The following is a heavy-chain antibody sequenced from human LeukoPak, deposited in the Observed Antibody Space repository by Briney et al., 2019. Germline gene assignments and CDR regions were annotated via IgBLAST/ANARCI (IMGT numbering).Heavy chain of an antibody. J-gene: IGHJ6*03. CDR1: GLTFSTYA. D-gene: IGHD4/OR15-4a*01. CDR3: ATDPPYGGYYFQYYMDV. V-gene: IGHV3-23*01. Sequence: GGSLRLSCAASGLTFSTYAMSWVRQAPWKGLAWVTSLSGSGATNYYAESVKGRFTISRENSKNTLYMQMNSLRAEDTAVYYCATDPPYGGYYFQYYMDVWGKGTTVTVSS. CDR2: LSGSGATN.